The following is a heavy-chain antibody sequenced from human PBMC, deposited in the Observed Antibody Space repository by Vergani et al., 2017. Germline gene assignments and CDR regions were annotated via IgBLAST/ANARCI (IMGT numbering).Heavy chain of an antibody. CDR2: IGTAGDT. J-gene: IGHJ4*02. Sequence: EVQLVESGGGLVQPGGSLRLSCAASGFTFSSYDMHWVRQATGKGLEWVAAIGTAGDTYYPGSVKGRFTISRENAKNSLYLQMNRLRAGDTAVYYCARGVGGWPDCWGQGTLVTVSS. D-gene: IGHD6-19*01. CDR1: GFTFSSYD. V-gene: IGHV3-13*04. CDR3: ARGVGGWPDC.